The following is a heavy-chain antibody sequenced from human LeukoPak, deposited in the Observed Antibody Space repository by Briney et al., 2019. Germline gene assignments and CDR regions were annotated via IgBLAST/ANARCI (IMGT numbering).Heavy chain of an antibody. J-gene: IGHJ3*02. D-gene: IGHD1-1*01. V-gene: IGHV1-24*01. Sequence: ASVKVSCKVFGYTLTDLPIHWVRQAPGKGLEWVGGFDPEDGETTYAQKFQGRVTMTEDTSTDTAHMEVSGLRSEDTAVYYCATRTTGTTDALDIWGQGTMVTVSS. CDR2: FDPEDGET. CDR3: ATRTTGTTDALDI. CDR1: GYTLTDLP.